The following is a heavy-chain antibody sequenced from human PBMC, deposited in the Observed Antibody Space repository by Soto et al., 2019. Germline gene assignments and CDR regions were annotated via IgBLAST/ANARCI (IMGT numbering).Heavy chain of an antibody. V-gene: IGHV5-10-1*01. Sequence: PGESLKISSKRSGYSFTSYLIRRVRQMPGKGLEWMGRIDPSDSYTNYSPSFQGHVTISADKSISTAYLQWSSLKASDTAMYYCARLQAAAGDNDLTFDYWGQGTLVTVSS. J-gene: IGHJ4*02. CDR3: ARLQAAAGDNDLTFDY. D-gene: IGHD6-13*01. CDR1: GYSFTSYL. CDR2: IDPSDSYT.